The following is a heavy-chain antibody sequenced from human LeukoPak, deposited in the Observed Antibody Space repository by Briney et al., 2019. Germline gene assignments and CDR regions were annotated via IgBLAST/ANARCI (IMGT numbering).Heavy chain of an antibody. CDR2: IIPLLTRP. CDR3: ARVDSRDGYKANY. D-gene: IGHD5-24*01. J-gene: IGHJ4*02. V-gene: IGHV1-69*13. Sequence: ASVKVSCKTSGGSINNYGINWVRQAPGQGLEWMGMIIPLLTRPKYAKKFQGRVTITADESADTAYMEVSRLRSEDTAVYYCARVDSRDGYKANYWGQGTLVTVSS. CDR1: GGSINNYG.